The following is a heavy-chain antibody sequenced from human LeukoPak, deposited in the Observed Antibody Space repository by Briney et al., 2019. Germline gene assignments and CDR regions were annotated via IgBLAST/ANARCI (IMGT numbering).Heavy chain of an antibody. Sequence: SETLSLTCTVSGGSVSSGSYYWSWIRQPPGKGLEWIGYIYYSGSTNYNPSLKSRVTISVDTSKNQFSLKLSSVTAADAAVYYCARWAGYSSSWPAVDYWGQGTLVTVSS. D-gene: IGHD6-13*01. J-gene: IGHJ4*02. CDR2: IYYSGST. CDR3: ARWAGYSSSWPAVDY. CDR1: GGSVSSGSYY. V-gene: IGHV4-61*01.